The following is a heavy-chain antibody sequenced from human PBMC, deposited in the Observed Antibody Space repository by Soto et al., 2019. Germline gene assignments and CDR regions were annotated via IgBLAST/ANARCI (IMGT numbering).Heavy chain of an antibody. Sequence: SETLSLTCTVSGCSISSSSYYWGWIRQPPGKGLEWIGSIYYSGSTYYNPSLKSRVTISVDTSKNQFSLKLSSVTAADTAVYYCARRLLWFGELSMDRGMDVWGQGTTVT. V-gene: IGHV4-39*01. CDR2: IYYSGST. J-gene: IGHJ6*02. D-gene: IGHD3-10*01. CDR3: ARRLLWFGELSMDRGMDV. CDR1: GCSISSSSYY.